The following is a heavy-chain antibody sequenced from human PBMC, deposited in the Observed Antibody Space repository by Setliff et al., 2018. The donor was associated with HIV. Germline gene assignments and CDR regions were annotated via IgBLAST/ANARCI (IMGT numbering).Heavy chain of an antibody. CDR3: ARSRTEERLFDY. V-gene: IGHV1-3*01. CDR1: GYTFTSYA. J-gene: IGHJ4*02. CDR2: INAGNGNT. D-gene: IGHD1-1*01. Sequence: ASVKVSCKASGYTFTSYAMXXVRQAPGQRLEWMGWINAGNGNTKYSQKFQGRVTITRDTSASTAYMELSSLRSEDTAVYYCARSRTEERLFDYWGQGTLVTGSS.